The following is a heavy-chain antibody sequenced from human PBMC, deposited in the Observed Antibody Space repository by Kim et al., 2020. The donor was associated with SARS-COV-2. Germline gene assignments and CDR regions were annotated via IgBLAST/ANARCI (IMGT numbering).Heavy chain of an antibody. V-gene: IGHV4-4*02. CDR2: IYHSGST. D-gene: IGHD3-9*01. J-gene: IGHJ3*02. Sequence: SETLSLTCAVSGGSISSSNWWSWVRQPPGKGLEWIGEIYHSGSTNYNPSLKSRVTISVDKSKNQFSLKLSSVTAADTAVYYCSGRKSYYAIETNAFDIWGHVTIVTVSS. CDR1: GGSISSSNW. CDR3: SGRKSYYAIETNAFDI.